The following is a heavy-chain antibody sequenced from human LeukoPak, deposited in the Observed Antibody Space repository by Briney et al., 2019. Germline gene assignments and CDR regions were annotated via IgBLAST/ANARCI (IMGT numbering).Heavy chain of an antibody. Sequence: ASVKVSCKASGGTFSSYAISWVRQAPGQGLEWMGGIIPIFGTANYAQKFQGRVTITADESTSTAYMELSSLRSEDTAVYYCARDRDPSRAGYMDVWGKGTTVTVSS. CDR1: GGTFSSYA. J-gene: IGHJ6*03. D-gene: IGHD3-10*01. CDR2: IIPIFGTA. CDR3: ARDRDPSRAGYMDV. V-gene: IGHV1-69*01.